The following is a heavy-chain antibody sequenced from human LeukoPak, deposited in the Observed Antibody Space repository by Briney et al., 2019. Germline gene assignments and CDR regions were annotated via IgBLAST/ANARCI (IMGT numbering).Heavy chain of an antibody. CDR1: GGSISSSSYY. D-gene: IGHD3-22*01. J-gene: IGHJ4*02. Sequence: PETLSLTCTVSGGSISSSSYYWSWIRQPPGKGLEWIGEINHSGSTNYNPSLKSRVTISVDTSKNQFSLKLSSVTAADTAVYYCARTGYYDSSGYLLAYYFDYWGQGTLVTVSS. V-gene: IGHV4-39*07. CDR3: ARTGYYDSSGYLLAYYFDY. CDR2: INHSGST.